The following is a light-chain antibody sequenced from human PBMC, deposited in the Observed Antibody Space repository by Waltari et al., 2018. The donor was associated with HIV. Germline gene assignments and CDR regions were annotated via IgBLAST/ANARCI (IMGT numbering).Light chain of an antibody. Sequence: QSLLTQPPSVSGAPGQNVTISCTGSSSNIGADYDIHWYQQLPVTAPKLLIYCNNHRPAGVPDRFSGSQSGTSASLAMTGLQAEDEADYYCQSYDSRVFGGGTKLTVL. CDR2: CNN. CDR3: QSYDSRV. V-gene: IGLV1-40*01. J-gene: IGLJ3*02. CDR1: SSNIGADYD.